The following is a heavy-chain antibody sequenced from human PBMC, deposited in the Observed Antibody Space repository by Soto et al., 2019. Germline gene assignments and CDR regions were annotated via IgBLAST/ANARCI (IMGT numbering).Heavy chain of an antibody. D-gene: IGHD3-16*01. CDR2: INTYNGNT. CDR1: GYTFTRYG. J-gene: IGHJ6*02. CDR3: ARVDVYVTPTPQDV. V-gene: IGHV1-18*01. Sequence: QVQLVQSGAEVKNPGASVKVSCKASGYTFTRYGIGWARQAPGQGLEWMGWINTYNGNTNYAQNVQGRVTLTTDTSRSTAYMEVRSLGSNDTALYYCARVDVYVTPTPQDVWGQGTTVIVSS.